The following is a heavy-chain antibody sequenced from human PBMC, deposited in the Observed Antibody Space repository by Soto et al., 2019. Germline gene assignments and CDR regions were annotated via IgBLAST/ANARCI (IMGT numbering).Heavy chain of an antibody. Sequence: SVKVSCKASGGTFSSYTISWVRQAPGQGLEWMGRIIPILGIANYAQKFQGRVTITADKSTSTAYMELSSLRSEDTAVYYCTRASLERPNNLDYWGQGTLVTVSS. CDR1: GGTFSSYT. CDR3: TRASLERPNNLDY. V-gene: IGHV1-69*02. CDR2: IIPILGIA. D-gene: IGHD1-1*01. J-gene: IGHJ4*02.